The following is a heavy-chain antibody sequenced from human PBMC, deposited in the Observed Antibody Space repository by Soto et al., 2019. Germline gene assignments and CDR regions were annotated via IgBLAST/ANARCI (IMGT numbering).Heavy chain of an antibody. CDR3: AIRYSSRGQSILGKGAFDI. CDR1: GFTFSSYA. D-gene: IGHD6-13*01. Sequence: EVQLLESGGGLVQPGGSLRLSCAASGFTFSSYAMSWVRQAPGKGLEWVSAISGSGGSTYYADSVKGRFTISRDNSKNTLYLQMNSLRAEDTAVYYCAIRYSSRGQSILGKGAFDIWGQGTMVTVSS. J-gene: IGHJ3*02. V-gene: IGHV3-23*01. CDR2: ISGSGGST.